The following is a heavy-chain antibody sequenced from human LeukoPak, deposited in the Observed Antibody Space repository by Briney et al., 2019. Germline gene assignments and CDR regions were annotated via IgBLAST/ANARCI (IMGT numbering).Heavy chain of an antibody. J-gene: IGHJ4*02. V-gene: IGHV4-59*12. Sequence: SETLSLTCPVAGGSIRSCDWSWIRQPPGKGLEWIGYIYYSGSTNYNPSLKSRVTISVDTSKNQFSLKLSSVTAADTAVYYCAGEVKTDYGSWRFDYWGQGTLVTVSS. CDR3: AGEVKTDYGSWRFDY. D-gene: IGHD3-10*01. CDR1: GGSIRSCD. CDR2: IYYSGST.